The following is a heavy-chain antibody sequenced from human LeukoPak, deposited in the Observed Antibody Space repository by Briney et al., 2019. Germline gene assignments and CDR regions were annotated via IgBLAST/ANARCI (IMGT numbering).Heavy chain of an antibody. J-gene: IGHJ5*02. D-gene: IGHD2-2*01. V-gene: IGHV4-39*07. CDR3: AREGSTSCYYH. CDR2: IYYSGST. CDR1: GGSISNSSYY. Sequence: SETLSLTCTVSGGSISNSSYYWGWIRQPPGNGLEWIGSIYYSGSTYYNPSLKSRVTISVDTSKNQFSLKLSSVTAADTAVYYCAREGSTSCYYHWGQGTLVTVSS.